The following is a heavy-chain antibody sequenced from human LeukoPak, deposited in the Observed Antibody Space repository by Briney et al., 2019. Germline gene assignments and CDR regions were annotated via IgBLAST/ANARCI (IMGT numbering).Heavy chain of an antibody. Sequence: GGSLRLSCAASIFTFSNYDMSWVRQAPGRGLEWVSTISASGGRTNYEYSVKGRFTISRDNSKNTLYLQMNSLRAEDTAVYYCAKGLKYYYDSSPSPGMYWGQGTLVTVSS. CDR3: AKGLKYYYDSSPSPGMY. CDR2: ISASGGRT. J-gene: IGHJ4*02. D-gene: IGHD3-22*01. CDR1: IFTFSNYD. V-gene: IGHV3-23*01.